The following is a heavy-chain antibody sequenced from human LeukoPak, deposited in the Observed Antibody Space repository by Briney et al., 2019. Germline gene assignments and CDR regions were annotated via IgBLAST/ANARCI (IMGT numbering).Heavy chain of an antibody. CDR2: ISSSSSYI. V-gene: IGHV3-21*01. Sequence: PGGSLRLSCAASGFTFSSYSMNWVRQAPGKGLEWVSSISSSSSYIYYADSVKGRFTISRDNAKNSLYLQMNSLRAEDTAVYYCARSGSYNYNRFDPWGQGTLVTVSS. J-gene: IGHJ5*02. CDR1: GFTFSSYS. D-gene: IGHD1-26*01. CDR3: ARSGSYNYNRFDP.